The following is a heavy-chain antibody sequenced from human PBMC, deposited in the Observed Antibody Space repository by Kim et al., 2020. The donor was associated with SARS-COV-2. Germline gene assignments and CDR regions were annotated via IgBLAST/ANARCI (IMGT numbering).Heavy chain of an antibody. CDR2: ISGSGGST. V-gene: IGHV3-23*01. D-gene: IGHD3-10*01. Sequence: GGSLRLSCAASGFTFSSYAMSWVRQAPGKGLEWVSAISGSGGSTYYADSVKGRFTISRDNSKNTLYLQMNSLRAEDTAVYYCAKRGIWFGETSYYYYYGMDVWGQGTTVTVSS. J-gene: IGHJ6*02. CDR3: AKRGIWFGETSYYYYYGMDV. CDR1: GFTFSSYA.